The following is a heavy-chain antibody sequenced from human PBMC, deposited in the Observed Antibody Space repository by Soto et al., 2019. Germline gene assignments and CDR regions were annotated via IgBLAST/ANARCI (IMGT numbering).Heavy chain of an antibody. CDR2: IYYSGST. D-gene: IGHD3-16*02. CDR1: GGSISSGGYY. CDR3: ASRYDYIWGSYRNPDAFDI. J-gene: IGHJ3*02. V-gene: IGHV4-31*03. Sequence: TLSLTCTVSGGSISSGGYYWSWIRQHPGKGLEWIGYIYYSGSTYYNPSLKSRVTISVDTSKNQFSLKLSSVTAADTAVYYCASRYDYIWGSYRNPDAFDIWGQGTMVTVSS.